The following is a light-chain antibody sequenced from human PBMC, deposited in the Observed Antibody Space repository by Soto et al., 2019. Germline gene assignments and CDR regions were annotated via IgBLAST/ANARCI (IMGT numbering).Light chain of an antibody. Sequence: DIPLTQSPSFLSASFGASGTITCRASQGIYNYLAWYQQKPGKAPKLLIYAASTLQSGVPSRVSGSGSGTEFTLTITSLQPEDFATYFCQQLNSYPRLTFGGGTKVDI. CDR2: AAS. J-gene: IGKJ4*01. V-gene: IGKV1-9*01. CDR3: QQLNSYPRLT. CDR1: QGIYNY.